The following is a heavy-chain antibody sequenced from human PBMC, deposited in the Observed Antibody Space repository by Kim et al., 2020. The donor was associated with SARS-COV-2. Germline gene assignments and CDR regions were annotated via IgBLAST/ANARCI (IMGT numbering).Heavy chain of an antibody. CDR3: ARSMIVGDAFDI. V-gene: IGHV3-53*01. J-gene: IGHJ3*02. D-gene: IGHD3-22*01. Sequence: YYADSVKGRFTISRDNSKNTLYLQMNSLRAEDTAVYYCARSMIVGDAFDIWGQGTMVTVSS.